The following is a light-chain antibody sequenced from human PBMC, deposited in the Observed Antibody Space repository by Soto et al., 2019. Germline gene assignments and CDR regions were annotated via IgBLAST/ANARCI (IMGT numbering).Light chain of an antibody. Sequence: DIPMTQSPSSLSASVGDRVTITCRASQSISSYLNWYQQKPGKAPKLLIYAASSLQSGVPSRFSGSGSGKDFTLTISSLQPEDFATYYCQQSYSTPDTFGQGTKLEIK. CDR3: QQSYSTPDT. J-gene: IGKJ2*01. V-gene: IGKV1-39*01. CDR2: AAS. CDR1: QSISSY.